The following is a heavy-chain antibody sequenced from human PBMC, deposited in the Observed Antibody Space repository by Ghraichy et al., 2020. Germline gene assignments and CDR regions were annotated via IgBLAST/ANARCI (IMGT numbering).Heavy chain of an antibody. V-gene: IGHV3-7*03. CDR3: ARDGVTAAADH. CDR1: TTRNINTG. Sequence: GGSLRLSCVACTTRNINTGRRSTRLNSGHELELGITINAGGSERYYVGSVRGRFSISRDNAKNSLYLQMNSLGAEDTAVYYCARDGVTAAADHWGQG. D-gene: IGHD6-13*01. CDR2: INAGGSER. J-gene: IGHJ4*02.